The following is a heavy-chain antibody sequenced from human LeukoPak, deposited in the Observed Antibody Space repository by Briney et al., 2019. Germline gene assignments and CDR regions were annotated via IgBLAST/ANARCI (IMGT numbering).Heavy chain of an antibody. CDR1: GDSISSSNW. V-gene: IGHV4-4*02. Sequence: SGTLSLTCTVSGDSISSSNWWTWVRQPPGEGLEWIGEISHSGSTNYNPSLKSRVTISVDTSKNQFSLKLSSVTAADTAVYYCARRGNYDFWSGYGALSYYFDYWGQGTLVTVSS. CDR2: ISHSGST. D-gene: IGHD3-3*01. CDR3: ARRGNYDFWSGYGALSYYFDY. J-gene: IGHJ4*02.